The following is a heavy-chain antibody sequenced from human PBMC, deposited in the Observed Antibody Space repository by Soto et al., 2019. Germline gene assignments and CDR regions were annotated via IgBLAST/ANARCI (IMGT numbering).Heavy chain of an antibody. J-gene: IGHJ4*02. Sequence: SETLSLTCAVYGGSFSVYYWSWIRHPPGKGLEWIGEINHSGSTNYNPSLKSRVTISVDTSKNQFSLKLSSVTAADTAVYYCARRTVGRGSDFDYWGQGTLVTVSS. V-gene: IGHV4-34*01. CDR3: ARRTVGRGSDFDY. CDR1: GGSFSVYY. CDR2: INHSGST. D-gene: IGHD5-12*01.